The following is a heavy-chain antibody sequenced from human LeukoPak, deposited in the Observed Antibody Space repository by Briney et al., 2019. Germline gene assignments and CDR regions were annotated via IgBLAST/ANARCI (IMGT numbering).Heavy chain of an antibody. CDR3: ARVGYYDSSGFDY. J-gene: IGHJ4*02. V-gene: IGHV3-21*01. Sequence: PGGSLRLSCTASGFTFSSYSMNWVRQAPGKGLEWVSSISSTAGYISYADSLKGRFTISRDNSKNSLYLQMNSLRAEDTAVYYCARVGYYDSSGFDYWGQGTLVTVSS. CDR1: GFTFSSYS. CDR2: ISSTAGYI. D-gene: IGHD3-22*01.